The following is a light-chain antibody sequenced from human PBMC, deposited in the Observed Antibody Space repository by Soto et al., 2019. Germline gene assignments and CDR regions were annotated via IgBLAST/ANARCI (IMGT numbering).Light chain of an antibody. J-gene: IGKJ3*01. CDR1: QSLNNR. Sequence: DIQLTQSPSTLSASVGDRVTITCRASQSLNNRLAWYQQKPGKAPKLLIYDASTLESGVSSRFSGTGSETECTLTISDLQPDDFATYYCQHYDIYGRLTFGPGTTVDIK. CDR2: DAS. V-gene: IGKV1-5*01. CDR3: QHYDIYGRLT.